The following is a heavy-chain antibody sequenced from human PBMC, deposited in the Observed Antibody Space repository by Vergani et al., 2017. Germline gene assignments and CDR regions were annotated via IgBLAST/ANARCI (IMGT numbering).Heavy chain of an antibody. J-gene: IGHJ4*02. V-gene: IGHV3-30*02. Sequence: QVQLVESGGGVVQRGGSLRLSCATSGFTLSNYDMQWIRQAPGKGLEFVAFIQFDGSNHYYADSVKGRFTLSRDFSKNTLYRQMNSLRTDDTATYYCAKHFRGWGIDYGGKGTQVIVSS. D-gene: IGHD3-16*01. CDR2: IQFDGSNH. CDR1: GFTLSNYD. CDR3: AKHFRGWGIDY.